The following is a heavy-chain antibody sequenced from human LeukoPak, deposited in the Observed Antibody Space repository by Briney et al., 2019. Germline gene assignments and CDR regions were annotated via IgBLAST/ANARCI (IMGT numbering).Heavy chain of an antibody. V-gene: IGHV1-18*01. CDR3: ARDGVSGSYQDY. CDR1: GYTFTSHG. CDR2: ISAYNGNT. Sequence: ASVKVSLKASGYTFTSHGISWVRQAPGQGLEWMGWISAYNGNTHYAEKLQGRVTMTTDTSTRTAYMELRSLRSDDTAVYYCARDGVSGSYQDYWGQGTLVTVSS. J-gene: IGHJ4*02. D-gene: IGHD3-16*02.